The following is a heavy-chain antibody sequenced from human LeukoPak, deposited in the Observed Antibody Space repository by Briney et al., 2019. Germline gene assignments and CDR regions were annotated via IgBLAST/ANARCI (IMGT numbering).Heavy chain of an antibody. D-gene: IGHD4-17*01. CDR1: GGSFSNYY. Sequence: SETLSLTCAVYGGSFSNYYWTWIRQPPGKGLDWIGEIDHSGSTNYNPSLKSRVTISVDKSKNQFSLKLSSVTAADTAVYYCARVGDYGDYYYWGQGTLVTVSS. J-gene: IGHJ4*02. CDR3: ARVGDYGDYYY. CDR2: IDHSGST. V-gene: IGHV4-34*01.